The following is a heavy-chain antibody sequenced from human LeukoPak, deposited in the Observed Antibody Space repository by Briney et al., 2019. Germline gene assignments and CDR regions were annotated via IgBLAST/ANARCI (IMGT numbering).Heavy chain of an antibody. CDR2: IYYSGST. CDR3: ASNFNYYDSSGYRY. J-gene: IGHJ4*02. D-gene: IGHD3-22*01. CDR1: GGSISSYY. V-gene: IGHV4-59*06. Sequence: SETLSLTCTVSGGSISSYYWSWIRQHPGKGLEWIGYIYYSGSTYYNPSLESRVTISVDTSKNQFSLKLSSVTAADTAVYYCASNFNYYDSSGYRYWGQGTLVTVSS.